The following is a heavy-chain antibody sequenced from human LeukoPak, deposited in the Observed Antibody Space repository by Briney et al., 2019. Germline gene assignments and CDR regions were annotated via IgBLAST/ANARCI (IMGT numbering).Heavy chain of an antibody. CDR2: INHSGST. CDR1: GGSFSGYY. D-gene: IGHD3-9*01. J-gene: IGHJ4*02. Sequence: SETLSLTCAVYGGSFSGYYWSWIRQPPGKGLEWIGEINHSGSTNYNPSLKSRVTISVDTSKNQFSLKLSSVTAADTAVYYWASGGTHYDILSRHRNWGQGTLVTVSS. V-gene: IGHV4-34*01. CDR3: ASGGTHYDILSRHRN.